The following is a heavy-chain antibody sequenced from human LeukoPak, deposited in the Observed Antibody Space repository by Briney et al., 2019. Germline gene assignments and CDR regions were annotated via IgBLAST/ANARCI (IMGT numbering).Heavy chain of an antibody. Sequence: GSLRLSCAASGFTFSSYGMHWVRQAPGKGLEWVAVIWYDGSNKYYADSVKGRFTISRDNSKNTLYLQMNSLRAEDTAVYYCARLSVDTARDPADAFDIWGQGTMVTVSS. CDR2: IWYDGSNK. D-gene: IGHD5-18*01. CDR1: GFTFSSYG. V-gene: IGHV3-33*01. CDR3: ARLSVDTARDPADAFDI. J-gene: IGHJ3*02.